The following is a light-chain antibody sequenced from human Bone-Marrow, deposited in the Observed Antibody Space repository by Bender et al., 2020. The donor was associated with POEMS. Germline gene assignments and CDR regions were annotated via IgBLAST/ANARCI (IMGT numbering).Light chain of an antibody. J-gene: IGLJ2*01. Sequence: QSALTKPASVSGSPGQSITISCSGTSGDIGDYTFLSWYQQSPGKAPKFLFFGVINRPSGVSNRFSGSKAGNTASLTISGLQPEDECDYFCSSYTANGAPVFGGGTMLTVL. CDR1: SGDIGDYTF. CDR2: GVI. CDR3: SSYTANGAPV. V-gene: IGLV2-14*01.